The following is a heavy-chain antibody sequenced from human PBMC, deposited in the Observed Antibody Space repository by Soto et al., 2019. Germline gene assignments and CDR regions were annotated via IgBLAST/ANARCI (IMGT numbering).Heavy chain of an antibody. D-gene: IGHD1-1*01. V-gene: IGHV3-11*06. CDR2: SSDSGTFT. CDR3: ARSGDNYNLLDY. J-gene: IGHJ4*02. CDR1: GFTFSDYY. Sequence: LRLSCSASGFTFSDYYMSWIRQAPGKGLEWLSYSSDSGTFTRYADSVKGRFSISRDNAKNSLYLQINSLRGEDTAIYYCARSGDNYNLLDYWGQGTPVTVSS.